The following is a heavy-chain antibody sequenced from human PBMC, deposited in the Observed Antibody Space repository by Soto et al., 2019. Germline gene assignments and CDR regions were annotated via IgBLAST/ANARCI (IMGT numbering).Heavy chain of an antibody. J-gene: IGHJ6*03. CDR3: ARGGKVVPAARYYYYYMDV. CDR1: GGSISSGDYY. CDR2: INHRGST. V-gene: IGHV4-31*03. D-gene: IGHD2-2*01. Sequence: SETLSLTCTVSGGSISSGDYYWNWIRQHPGKGLEWIGYINHRGSTNYNPSLKSRVTISVDTSKNQFSLKLSSVTAADTAVYYCARGGKVVPAARYYYYYMDVWGKGTTVTVSS.